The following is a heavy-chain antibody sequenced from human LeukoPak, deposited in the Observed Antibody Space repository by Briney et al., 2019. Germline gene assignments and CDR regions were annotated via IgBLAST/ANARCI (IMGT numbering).Heavy chain of an antibody. CDR3: ARDWSSNWLYFDY. V-gene: IGHV4-61*02. D-gene: IGHD6-13*01. CDR2: IYTSGST. J-gene: IGHJ4*02. Sequence: SETLSLTCTVSGGSISSGSYYWSWIRQPAGKGLEWIGRIYTSGSTNYNPSLKSRVTISVDTSKNQFSLQLNSVTAADTAVYYCARDWSSNWLYFDYWGQGTLVTVSS. CDR1: GGSISSGSYY.